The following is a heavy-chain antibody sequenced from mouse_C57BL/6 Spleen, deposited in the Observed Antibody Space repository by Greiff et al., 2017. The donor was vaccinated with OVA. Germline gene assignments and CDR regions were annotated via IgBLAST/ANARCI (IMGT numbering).Heavy chain of an antibody. CDR3: ARGGYWYFDV. V-gene: IGHV1-82*01. D-gene: IGHD1-1*02. CDR1: GYAFSSSW. Sequence: QVQLKQSGPELVKPGASVKISCKASGYAFSSSWMNWVKQRPGKGLEWIGRIYPGDGDTNYNGKFKGKATLTADKSSSTAYMQLSSLTSEDSAVYFCARGGYWYFDVWGTGTTVTVSS. J-gene: IGHJ1*03. CDR2: IYPGDGDT.